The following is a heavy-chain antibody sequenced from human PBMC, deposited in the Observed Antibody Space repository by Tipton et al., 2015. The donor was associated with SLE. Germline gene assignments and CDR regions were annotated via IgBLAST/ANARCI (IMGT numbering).Heavy chain of an antibody. J-gene: IGHJ4*02. Sequence: TLSLTCTVSGGSISSSSYYWGWVRQPPGKGLEWIGEIYHSGSTNYNPSLKSRVTISVDKSKNQFSLKLSSVTAADTAVYYCGSQQGYRYGSVDYWGQGTLVTVSS. V-gene: IGHV4-39*07. D-gene: IGHD5-18*01. CDR2: IYHSGST. CDR3: GSQQGYRYGSVDY. CDR1: GGSISSSSYY.